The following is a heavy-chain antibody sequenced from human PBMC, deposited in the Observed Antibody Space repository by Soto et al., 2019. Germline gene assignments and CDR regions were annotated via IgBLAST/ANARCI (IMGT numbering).Heavy chain of an antibody. CDR2: IGPSDSYT. Sequence: GESQKISCEGSGYSFSDFWLTWVRQTPENGLEWMGRIGPSDSYTKYSPSFEGHVTISADKSISTAYLQWSSLKASDSAMYYCARWKLYCDVGLCYSGSMDVWGQGTTVTVSS. D-gene: IGHD2-15*01. CDR1: GYSFSDFW. V-gene: IGHV5-10-1*01. CDR3: ARWKLYCDVGLCYSGSMDV. J-gene: IGHJ6*02.